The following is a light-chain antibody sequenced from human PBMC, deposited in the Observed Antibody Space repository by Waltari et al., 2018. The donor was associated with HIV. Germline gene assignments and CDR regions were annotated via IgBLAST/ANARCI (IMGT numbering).Light chain of an antibody. CDR2: DAS. J-gene: IGKJ1*01. Sequence: EIVMTQSPAILSVSPGKRVTLACRASQSVSRNLAWYQQKPGQPPRLLIYDASTRATDVPGRFSGSGSGTEFTLTISSPQSEDSAVYFCQQYNNWPRTFGQGTNVEIK. CDR1: QSVSRN. CDR3: QQYNNWPRT. V-gene: IGKV3-15*01.